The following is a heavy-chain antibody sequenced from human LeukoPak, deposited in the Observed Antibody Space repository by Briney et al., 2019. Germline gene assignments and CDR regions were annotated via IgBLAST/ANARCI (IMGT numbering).Heavy chain of an antibody. D-gene: IGHD5-18*01. CDR2: IYYSGST. CDR1: GASISNYY. V-gene: IGHV4-59*01. Sequence: SETLSLTCTVSGASISNYYWTWIRQPPGKGLEWIGYIYYSGSTNYNPSLKSRVTMSVDTSKNQFSLKVTSVTAADTAVYYCARIVPYNYGYVDYWGQGTLVTVSS. CDR3: ARIVPYNYGYVDY. J-gene: IGHJ4*02.